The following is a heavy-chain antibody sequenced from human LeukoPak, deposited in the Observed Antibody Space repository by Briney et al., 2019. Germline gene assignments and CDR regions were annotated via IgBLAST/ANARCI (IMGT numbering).Heavy chain of an antibody. J-gene: IGHJ1*01. D-gene: IGHD3-22*01. CDR3: ARGHVDYDSSGYYYRYFQH. Sequence: SETLSLTCTVSGGSISSGGYYWSWIRQHPGKGLEWIGYIYYSGSTYYNPSLKSRVTISVDTSKNQFSLKLSSVTAADTAVYYCARGHVDYDSSGYYYRYFQHWGQGTLVTVSS. V-gene: IGHV4-31*03. CDR2: IYYSGST. CDR1: GGSISSGGYY.